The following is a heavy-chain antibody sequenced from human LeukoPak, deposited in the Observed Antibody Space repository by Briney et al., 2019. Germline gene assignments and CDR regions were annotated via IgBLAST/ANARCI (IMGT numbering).Heavy chain of an antibody. CDR3: ARKYCSSTSCSDELDDY. CDR2: ISAYNGNT. CDR1: GYTFTSYG. D-gene: IGHD2-2*01. Sequence: ASVKVSCKASGYTFTSYGISWVRQAPGQGLEWMGWISAYNGNTNYAQKLQGRVTMTTDTSTSTAYMELRSLRSDDTAAYYCARKYCSSTSCSDELDDYWGQGTLVTVSS. J-gene: IGHJ4*02. V-gene: IGHV1-18*04.